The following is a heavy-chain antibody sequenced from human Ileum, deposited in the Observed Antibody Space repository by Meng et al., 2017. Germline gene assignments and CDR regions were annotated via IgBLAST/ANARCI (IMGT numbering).Heavy chain of an antibody. D-gene: IGHD3-10*01. CDR1: GFTGSGGY. V-gene: IGHV3-66*02. CDR3: VSGGHYYGT. CDR2: IYGDGTT. J-gene: IGHJ3*01. Sequence: EEDPGAAGGELFQPGGSLGPSCAASGFTGSGGYMSWRRQAPGKGLDWVSAIYGDGTTYYADSVKGRFTISTDNSKNTLYLQMNSLRPDDTALYSCVSGGHYYGTWGQGTMVTVSS.